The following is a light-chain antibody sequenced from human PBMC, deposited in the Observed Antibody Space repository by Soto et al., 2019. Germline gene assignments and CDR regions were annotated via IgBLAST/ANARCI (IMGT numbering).Light chain of an antibody. CDR2: EVS. Sequence: QSVLTQPASVSGSPGQSITISCTGTSSDVGGYNYVSWYQQHPGKAPKLMIYEVSNRPSGVSNRFSGSKSGNTASLTISGLQAEDEADYYCSSYTSSSTLVFGT. CDR3: SSYTSSSTLV. CDR1: SSDVGGYNY. V-gene: IGLV2-14*01. J-gene: IGLJ1*01.